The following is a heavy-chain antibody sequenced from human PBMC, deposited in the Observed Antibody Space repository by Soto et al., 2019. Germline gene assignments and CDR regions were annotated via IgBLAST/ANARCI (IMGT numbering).Heavy chain of an antibody. CDR1: GGSISSYY. D-gene: IGHD4-17*01. CDR3: ARVGTYGRHAFDI. CDR2: IYYSGST. V-gene: IGHV4-59*01. J-gene: IGHJ3*02. Sequence: SETLSLTCTVSGGSISSYYWSWIRQPPGKGLEWIGYIYYSGSTNYNPSLKSRVTISVDTSKNQFSLKLSSVTAADTAVYYCARVGTYGRHAFDIWGQGTMVTVSS.